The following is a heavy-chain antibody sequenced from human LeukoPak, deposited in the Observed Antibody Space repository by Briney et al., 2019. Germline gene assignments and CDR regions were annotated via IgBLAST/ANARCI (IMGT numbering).Heavy chain of an antibody. Sequence: GGSLRLSCAASGFTFSSYSMNWVRQAPGKGLEWVSYISSSSSTIYYADSVKGRFTISRDNAKNSLYLQMNSLRAEDTAVYYCARASLYYYYYGMDVWGQGTTVTVSS. CDR2: ISSSSSTI. J-gene: IGHJ6*02. CDR1: GFTFSSYS. CDR3: ARASLYYYYYGMDV. V-gene: IGHV3-48*01.